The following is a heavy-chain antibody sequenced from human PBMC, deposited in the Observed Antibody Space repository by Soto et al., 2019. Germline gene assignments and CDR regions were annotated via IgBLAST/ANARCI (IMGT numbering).Heavy chain of an antibody. CDR1: GYTFTSYA. Sequence: QVPLVQSGAEVKKPGASVKVSCKASGYTFTSYAMHWVRQAPGQRLEWMGWINAGNGNTKYSQKFQGRVTITRDTSASTAYMELSSLRSEYTAVYYCARDGLSYDSSGYYFCFDYWGQGTLVTVSS. V-gene: IGHV1-3*01. CDR2: INAGNGNT. D-gene: IGHD3-22*01. CDR3: ARDGLSYDSSGYYFCFDY. J-gene: IGHJ4*02.